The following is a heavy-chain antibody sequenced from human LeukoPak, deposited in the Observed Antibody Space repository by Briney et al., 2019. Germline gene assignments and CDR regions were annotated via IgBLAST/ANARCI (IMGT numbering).Heavy chain of an antibody. J-gene: IGHJ4*02. D-gene: IGHD3-16*01. CDR1: GFTFSSFG. CDR3: ARDSLRLGPGMDY. CDR2: ISSTGGTA. V-gene: IGHV3-21*01. Sequence: PGGSLRLSCAASGFTFSSFGMSWVRQAPGKGLEWVSAISSTGGTAYYADSVKGRFTISRDNAKNSLYLQMNSLRADDTAVYYCARDSLRLGPGMDYWGQGTLVTVSS.